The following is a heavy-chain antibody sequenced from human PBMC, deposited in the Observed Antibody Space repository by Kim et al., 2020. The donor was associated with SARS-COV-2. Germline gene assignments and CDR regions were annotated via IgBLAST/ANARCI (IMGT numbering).Heavy chain of an antibody. CDR2: INTNTGNP. Sequence: ASVKVSCKASGYTFTSYAMNWVRQAPGQGLEWMGWINTNTGNPTYAQGFTGRFVFSLDTSVSTAYLQISSLKAEDTAVYYCARDQYSNQNDYYYGMDVWSQGPTVTVSS. D-gene: IGHD4-4*01. J-gene: IGHJ6*02. CDR1: GYTFTSYA. CDR3: ARDQYSNQNDYYYGMDV. V-gene: IGHV7-4-1*02.